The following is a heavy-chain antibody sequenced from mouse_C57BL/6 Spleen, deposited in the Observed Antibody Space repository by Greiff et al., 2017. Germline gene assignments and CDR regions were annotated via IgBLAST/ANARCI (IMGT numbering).Heavy chain of an antibody. D-gene: IGHD2-2*01. J-gene: IGHJ4*01. CDR1: GYTFTSYW. Sequence: QVQLQQPGAELVMPGASVKLSCKASGYTFTSYWMHWVKQRPGQGLEWIGEIDPSDSYTNYNQKFKGKSTLTVDKSSSTAYLQLSSLTSEDSAVYYCARKVTRGRSAMDYWGQGTSVTVSS. CDR3: ARKVTRGRSAMDY. V-gene: IGHV1-69*01. CDR2: IDPSDSYT.